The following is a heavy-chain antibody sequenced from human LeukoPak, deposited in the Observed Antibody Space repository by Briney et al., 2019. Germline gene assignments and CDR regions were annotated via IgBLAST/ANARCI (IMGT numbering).Heavy chain of an antibody. V-gene: IGHV4-39*07. CDR1: GGSISSSSYY. CDR3: ARGRGYSYGYVYYYYYMDV. CDR2: IYYSGST. J-gene: IGHJ6*03. D-gene: IGHD5-18*01. Sequence: PSETLSLTCTVSGGSISSSSYYWGWIRQPPGKGLEWIGSIYYSGSTYYNPSLKSRVTISVDTSKNQFSLKLSSVTAADTAVYYCARGRGYSYGYVYYYYYMDVWGKGTTVTVSS.